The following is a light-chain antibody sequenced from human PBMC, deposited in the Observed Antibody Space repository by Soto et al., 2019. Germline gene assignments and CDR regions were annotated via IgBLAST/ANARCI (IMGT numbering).Light chain of an antibody. CDR3: HHYGTSPT. Sequence: EIVLTQSPGTLSLSPGERATLSCRASQSVSSNLAWYQQKPGQAPRLLIYGASTRATGIPARFSGSGSGTDFTLTISRLEPADFAVYFCHHYGTSPTFGQGTRLEIK. J-gene: IGKJ5*01. CDR1: QSVSSN. V-gene: IGKV3-20*01. CDR2: GAS.